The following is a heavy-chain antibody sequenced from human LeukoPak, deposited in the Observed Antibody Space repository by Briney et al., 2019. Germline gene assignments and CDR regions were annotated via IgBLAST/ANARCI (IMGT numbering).Heavy chain of an antibody. V-gene: IGHV1-69*13. Sequence: SVKVSCKASGGTFSSYAISWVRQAPGQGLEWMRGIIPIFGTANYAQKFQGRVTITADESTSTAYMELSSLRSEDTAVYYCARDIGYYDSRKESYPPFQHWGQGTLVTVSS. CDR1: GGTFSSYA. J-gene: IGHJ1*01. CDR2: IIPIFGTA. D-gene: IGHD3-22*01. CDR3: ARDIGYYDSRKESYPPFQH.